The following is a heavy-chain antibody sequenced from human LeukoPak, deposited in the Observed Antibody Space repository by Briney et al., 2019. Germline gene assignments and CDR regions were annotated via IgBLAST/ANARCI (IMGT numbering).Heavy chain of an antibody. Sequence: GASVKVSCKASGYTFTSYDINWVRQATGQGLEWMGWMNPNSGNTGYAQRFQGRVTMTGDTSISTAYMDLSRLRSDDKAVDHCARGCNWNYFDYWGQGTQVTVSS. J-gene: IGHJ4*02. CDR1: GYTFTSYD. D-gene: IGHD1-20*01. CDR2: MNPNSGNT. CDR3: ARGCNWNYFDY. V-gene: IGHV1-8*02.